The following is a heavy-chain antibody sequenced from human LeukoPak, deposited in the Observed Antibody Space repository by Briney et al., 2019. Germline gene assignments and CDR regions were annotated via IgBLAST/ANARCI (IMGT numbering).Heavy chain of an antibody. CDR2: IYYSGST. D-gene: IGHD6-19*01. V-gene: IGHV4-39*01. J-gene: IGHJ3*02. CDR3: ARHEGGEHSSGWYVPHAFDI. CDR1: GGSINSSSYY. Sequence: KPSQTLSLTCTVSGGSINSSSYYWGWIRQPPGKGLEWIGSIYYSGSTYYNPSLKSRVTISVDTSKNQFSLKLSSVTAADTAVYYCARHEGGEHSSGWYVPHAFDIWGQGTMVTVSS.